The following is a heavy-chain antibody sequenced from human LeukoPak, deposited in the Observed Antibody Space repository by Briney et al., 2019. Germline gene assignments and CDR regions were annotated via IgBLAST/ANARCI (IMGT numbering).Heavy chain of an antibody. CDR2: INHSGST. Sequence: SETLSLTCTVNVASFSDYYWSLIRQPPRKGLEWIGQINHSGSTAYNLGLKSRVTISVDTSRNQFSLKVNSVTAADTAVYYCARGPNNNAHDFDFWGQGTLVTVSS. V-gene: IGHV4-34*01. CDR3: ARGPNNNAHDFDF. J-gene: IGHJ4*02. D-gene: IGHD1-14*01. CDR1: VASFSDYY.